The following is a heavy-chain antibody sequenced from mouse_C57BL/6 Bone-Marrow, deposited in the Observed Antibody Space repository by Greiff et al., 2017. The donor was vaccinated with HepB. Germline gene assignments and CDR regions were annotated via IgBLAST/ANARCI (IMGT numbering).Heavy chain of an antibody. CDR1: GYAFTNYL. CDR2: INPGSGGT. CDR3: AQVAKDAMDY. J-gene: IGHJ4*01. D-gene: IGHD1-1*01. Sequence: VQLQQSGAELVRPGTSVKVSCKASGYAFTNYLIEWVKQRPGRGLEWIGVINPGSGGTNYNEKFKGKATLTADKSSSTAYMQLCSLTSEDSAVYFCAQVAKDAMDYWGQGTSVTVSS. V-gene: IGHV1-54*01.